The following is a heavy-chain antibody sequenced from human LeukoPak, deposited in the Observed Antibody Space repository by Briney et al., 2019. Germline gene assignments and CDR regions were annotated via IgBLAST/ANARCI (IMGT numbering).Heavy chain of an antibody. Sequence: PGGSLRLSCAASGFTFSSYSMNWVRQAPGKGLEWVSSISSSSSYIYYADSVKGRFTISRDNPNNCLYLQMNSRRAEDTAVYYCARDFAQGDDYGGNSDYWGQGTLVTVSS. CDR1: GFTFSSYS. CDR3: ARDFAQGDDYGGNSDY. J-gene: IGHJ4*01. V-gene: IGHV3-21*01. D-gene: IGHD4-23*01. CDR2: ISSSSSYI.